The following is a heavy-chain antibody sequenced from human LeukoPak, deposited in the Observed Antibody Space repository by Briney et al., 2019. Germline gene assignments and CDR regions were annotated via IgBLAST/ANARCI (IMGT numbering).Heavy chain of an antibody. CDR3: ARESLNYDILTGYYSAGFDY. J-gene: IGHJ4*02. CDR2: IYTSGST. D-gene: IGHD3-9*01. CDR1: GGSISSYY. Sequence: ASETLSLTCTVSGGSISSYYWSWIRQPAGKGLEWIGRIYTSGSTNYNPSLKSRVTMSVDTSKNQFSLKLSSVTAADTAVYYCARESLNYDILTGYYSAGFDYWGQGTLVTVSS. V-gene: IGHV4-4*07.